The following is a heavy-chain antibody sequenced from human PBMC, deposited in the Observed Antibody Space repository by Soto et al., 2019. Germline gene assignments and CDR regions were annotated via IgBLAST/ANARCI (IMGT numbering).Heavy chain of an antibody. V-gene: IGHV1-2*04. J-gene: IGHJ6*02. Sequence: ASVKVSCYASGDSFTDYHIHWVRQAPGQGLEWLGRINPKSGGTSTAQKFQGWVTMTTNTSISTASKELTRLTSDDTAIYYCAKGDSTDCSNGVCSFFYNHDMDVWGQGTTVTVSS. D-gene: IGHD2-8*01. CDR2: INPKSGGT. CDR1: GDSFTDYH. CDR3: AKGDSTDCSNGVCSFFYNHDMDV.